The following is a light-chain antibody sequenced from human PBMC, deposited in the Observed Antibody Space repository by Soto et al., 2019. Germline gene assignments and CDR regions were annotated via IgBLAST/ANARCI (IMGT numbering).Light chain of an antibody. CDR3: QQRSNWPPLT. CDR1: QSVSSY. Sequence: DIVLTQSPATLSLSPGERATLSCRASQSVSSYLAWYQQKPGQAPRLLIYDASNRATGIPARFRGSGSRTDFTLTISSLDPEDVAYYYCQQRSNWPPLTCGGGTKVEIK. CDR2: DAS. J-gene: IGKJ4*02. V-gene: IGKV3-11*01.